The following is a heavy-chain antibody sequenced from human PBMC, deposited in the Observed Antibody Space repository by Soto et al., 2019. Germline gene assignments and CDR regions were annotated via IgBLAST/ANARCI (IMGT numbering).Heavy chain of an antibody. CDR1: GGSISSSSYY. CDR2: IYYSGST. D-gene: IGHD5-18*01. J-gene: IGHJ4*02. CDR3: AKRGYSFANLPFDD. Sequence: QLQLQESGPGLVKPSETLSLTCTVSGGSISSSSYYWGWIRQPPGKGLEWIGIIYYSGSTYYNPSLKSRVTISVNTSKNQFSLNLTSVTAADTAFYYCAKRGYSFANLPFDDWGQGTLVTVSS. V-gene: IGHV4-39*01.